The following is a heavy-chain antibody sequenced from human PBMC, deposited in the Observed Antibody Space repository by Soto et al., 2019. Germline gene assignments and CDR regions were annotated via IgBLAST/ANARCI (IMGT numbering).Heavy chain of an antibody. D-gene: IGHD2-15*01. CDR2: INAGNGNT. CDR3: ARGGGSSPGWFDP. V-gene: IGHV1-3*01. J-gene: IGHJ5*02. CDR1: GYTFTSYA. Sequence: ASVKVSCKASGYTFTSYAMHWVRQAPGQRLEWMGWINAGNGNTKYSQKFQGRVTITRDTSASTTYMELSSLRSEDTAVYYCARGGGSSPGWFDPWGQGTLVTVLL.